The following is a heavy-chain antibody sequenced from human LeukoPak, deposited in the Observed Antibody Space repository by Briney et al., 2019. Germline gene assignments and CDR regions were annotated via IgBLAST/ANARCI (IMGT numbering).Heavy chain of an antibody. V-gene: IGHV3-7*01. CDR2: IKQDGSEK. CDR3: ARVYPDSYYYDSSGGDAFDI. Sequence: GGSLRLSCAASGFTFSSYWMSRVRQAPGKGLEWVANIKQDGSEKYYVDSAKGRFTISRDNAKNSLYLQMNSLRAEDTAVYYCARVYPDSYYYDSSGGDAFDIWGQGTMVTVSS. CDR1: GFTFSSYW. J-gene: IGHJ3*02. D-gene: IGHD3-22*01.